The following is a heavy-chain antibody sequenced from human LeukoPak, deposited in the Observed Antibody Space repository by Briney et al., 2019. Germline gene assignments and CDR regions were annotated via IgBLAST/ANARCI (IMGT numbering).Heavy chain of an antibody. D-gene: IGHD6-19*01. J-gene: IGHJ3*02. Sequence: ASVKVSCKASGYMHINHAITWVRQAPGKGLEWMGWIGAYNGNTNYAQKFHDRVTLTTDTSTNTAYMELRSLRSDDTAVYYCARDPSLSSGWIHDAFDIWGQGTMVTVSS. CDR2: IGAYNGNT. CDR1: GYMHINHA. V-gene: IGHV1-18*01. CDR3: ARDPSLSSGWIHDAFDI.